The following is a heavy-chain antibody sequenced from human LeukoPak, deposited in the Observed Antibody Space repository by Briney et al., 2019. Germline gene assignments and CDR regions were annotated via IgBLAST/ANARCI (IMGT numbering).Heavy chain of an antibody. Sequence: SETLSLTCAVYGGSFSGYYWSWIRQPPGKGLEWIGEINHSGSTNYNPSLKSRVTISVDTSKNQSSLKLSSVTAADTAVYYCARGNYYDSSGYRRKTRAFDYWGQGTLVTVSS. V-gene: IGHV4-34*01. CDR3: ARGNYYDSSGYRRKTRAFDY. J-gene: IGHJ4*02. D-gene: IGHD3-22*01. CDR1: GGSFSGYY. CDR2: INHSGST.